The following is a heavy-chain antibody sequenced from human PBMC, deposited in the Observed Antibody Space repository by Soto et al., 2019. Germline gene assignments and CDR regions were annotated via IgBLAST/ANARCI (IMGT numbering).Heavy chain of an antibody. CDR3: AREGHPLNWFDP. CDR2: INAGNGNT. V-gene: IGHV1-3*01. J-gene: IGHJ5*02. CDR1: GYTFTSYA. Sequence: ASVKVSCKASGYTFTSYAMHWVRQAPGQRLEWMGWINAGNGNTKYSQKFQGRVTITRDTSASTAYMELNSLRAEDTAVYYCAREGHPLNWFDPWGQGTLVTVSP.